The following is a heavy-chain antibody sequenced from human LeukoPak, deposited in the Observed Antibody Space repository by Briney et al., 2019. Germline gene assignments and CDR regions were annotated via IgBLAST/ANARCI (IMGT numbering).Heavy chain of an antibody. CDR2: INPNSGGT. D-gene: IGHD6-13*01. J-gene: IGHJ4*02. Sequence: ASVKVSCKASGYTFTGYYMHWVRQAPGQGPEWMGWINPNSGGTNYAQKFQGRVTMTRDTSISTAYMELSRLRSDDTAVYYCARTRIAAAGTFDYWGQGTLVTVSS. CDR3: ARTRIAAAGTFDY. CDR1: GYTFTGYY. V-gene: IGHV1-2*02.